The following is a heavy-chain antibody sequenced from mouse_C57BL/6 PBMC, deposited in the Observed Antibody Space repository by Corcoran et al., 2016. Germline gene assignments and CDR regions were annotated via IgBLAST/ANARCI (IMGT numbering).Heavy chain of an antibody. CDR2: IYPGSGNT. J-gene: IGHJ3*01. D-gene: IGHD2-3*01. CDR1: GYSFTSYY. CDR3: AEGYYVFVY. V-gene: IGHV1-66*01. Sequence: QVQLQQSGPELVKPGASVKISCKASGYSFTSYYIHWVKQRPGQGLEWIGWIYPGSGNTKYNEKFKGKATMTADTSSSTAYMQLSSLTSDDSAVYYFAEGYYVFVYWGQGTLVTVSA.